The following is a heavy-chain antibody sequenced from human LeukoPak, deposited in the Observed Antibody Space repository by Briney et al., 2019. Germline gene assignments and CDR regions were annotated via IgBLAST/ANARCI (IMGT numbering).Heavy chain of an antibody. CDR3: ARGSCSSRSCYKRVNGLDV. CDR2: FHTAGDI. D-gene: IGHD2-2*01. CDR1: GFTFSNYD. V-gene: IGHV3-13*01. Sequence: PGGSLRLSCAASGFTFSNYDMHWVRQATGKGLEWVSAFHTAGDIHYSGSVKGRFATSRENAKNSFYVQMNNLRAGDTAVYYCARGSCSSRSCYKRVNGLDVWGQGTPVTVSS. J-gene: IGHJ6*02.